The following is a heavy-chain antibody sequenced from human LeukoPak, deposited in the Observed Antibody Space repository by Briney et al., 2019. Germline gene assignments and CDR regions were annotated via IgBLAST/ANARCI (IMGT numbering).Heavy chain of an antibody. Sequence: SGTLSLTCTVSGGSISRRSYYWGWIRQTPGKGPVWIGSIYYGGSTYYNPSLKSRVTISVDTSKNQFSLNLRSVTAADTAVYYCARERANYYRLLNWGQGTLVTVSS. V-gene: IGHV4-39*02. CDR2: IYYGGST. CDR3: ARERANYYRLLN. CDR1: GGSISRRSYY. D-gene: IGHD3-10*01. J-gene: IGHJ4*02.